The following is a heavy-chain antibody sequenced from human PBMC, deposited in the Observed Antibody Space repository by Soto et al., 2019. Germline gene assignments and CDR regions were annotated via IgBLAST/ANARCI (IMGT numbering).Heavy chain of an antibody. Sequence: PSETLSLTCTVSGGSISSGDYYWSWIRQPPGKGLEWIGYIYYSGSTYYNPSLKSRVTISVDTSKNQFSLKLSSVTAADTAVYYCARGPSITMVRGGRRVFDYWGQGTLVTVSS. CDR1: GGSISSGDYY. CDR2: IYYSGST. V-gene: IGHV4-30-4*01. CDR3: ARGPSITMVRGGRRVFDY. J-gene: IGHJ4*02. D-gene: IGHD3-10*01.